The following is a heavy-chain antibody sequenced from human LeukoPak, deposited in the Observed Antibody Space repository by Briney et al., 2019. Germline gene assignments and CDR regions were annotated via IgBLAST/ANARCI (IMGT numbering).Heavy chain of an antibody. V-gene: IGHV3-64*01. CDR3: AREEVGSAIDY. J-gene: IGHJ4*01. CDR2: ISSSDGST. Sequence: PGGSLRLSCAASGFTFSRHAMHWVRQAPGKGLEYVSAISSSDGSTYYANSVKGRFIISRDNSRNILYLQMGGLRDEDTAVYYCAREEVGSAIDYWGHGILVTGSS. CDR1: GFTFSRHA. D-gene: IGHD1-26*01.